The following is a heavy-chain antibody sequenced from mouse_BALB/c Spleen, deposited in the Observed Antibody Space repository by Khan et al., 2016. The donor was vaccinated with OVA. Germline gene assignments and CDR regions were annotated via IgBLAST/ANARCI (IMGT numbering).Heavy chain of an antibody. D-gene: IGHD2-4*01. J-gene: IGHJ2*01. Sequence: EVELVESGPDLVEPSQSLSLTCTVTGYSITSDYSWHWIRQFPGNKLEWLGYMHFSGRTNYNPSLKSRISLTRDTSKNQFFLQLNSVTTEDSATYYCSIFDYDGIDHGGQGTTLTVAS. CDR2: MHFSGRT. V-gene: IGHV3-1*02. CDR1: GYSITSDYS. CDR3: SIFDYDGIDH.